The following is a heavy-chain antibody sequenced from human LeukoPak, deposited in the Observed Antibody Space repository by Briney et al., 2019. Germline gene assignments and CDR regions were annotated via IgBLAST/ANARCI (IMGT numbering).Heavy chain of an antibody. Sequence: GGSLRLSCAASGFTFSAYWMHWVRQAPGKGLAWVSHINSDGSSTSYADSVKGRFAISRDNAKNTLYLQMNSLRAEDTAVYYCARDLGTHSDYWGQGTLVTVSS. D-gene: IGHD1-26*01. J-gene: IGHJ4*02. CDR2: INSDGSST. CDR1: GFTFSAYW. V-gene: IGHV3-74*01. CDR3: ARDLGTHSDY.